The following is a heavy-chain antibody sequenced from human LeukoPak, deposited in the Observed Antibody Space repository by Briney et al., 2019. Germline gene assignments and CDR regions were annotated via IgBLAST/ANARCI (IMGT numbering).Heavy chain of an antibody. Sequence: PGGSLRLSCAASGFTFSSYAMSWVRQAPGKGLEWVSAISGSGGSTYYADSVKGRFTISRDNAKNSLYLQMNSLRAEDTAVYYCARDHFTVDGNLDFWGQGTLVTVSS. J-gene: IGHJ4*02. CDR1: GFTFSSYA. CDR3: ARDHFTVDGNLDF. D-gene: IGHD6-19*01. CDR2: ISGSGGST. V-gene: IGHV3-23*01.